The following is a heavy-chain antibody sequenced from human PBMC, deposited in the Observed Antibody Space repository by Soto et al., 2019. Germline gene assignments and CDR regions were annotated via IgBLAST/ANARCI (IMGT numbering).Heavy chain of an antibody. J-gene: IGHJ4*02. CDR3: ARDKITGLFDY. CDR1: GGSIGTYY. CDR2: INHSGST. V-gene: IGHV4-34*01. Sequence: SETLSLTCTVSGGSIGTYYWSWIRQPPGKGLEWIGEINHSGSTNYNPSLKSRVTISVDTSKNQFSLKLTSVTAADTAVYYCARDKITGLFDYWGQGTLVTVS. D-gene: IGHD2-8*02.